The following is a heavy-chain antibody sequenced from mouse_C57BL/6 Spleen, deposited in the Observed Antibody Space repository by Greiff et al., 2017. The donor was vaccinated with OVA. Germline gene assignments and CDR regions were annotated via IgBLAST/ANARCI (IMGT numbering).Heavy chain of an antibody. Sequence: EVKLQESGPGLVKPSQSLSLTCSVTGYSITSGYYWNWIRQFPGNKLEWMGYISYDGSTNYNPSLKNRISITRDTSKNQFFLKLNSVTTEDTATYYCASLYDGYFWYFDVWGTGTTVTVSS. CDR3: ASLYDGYFWYFDV. V-gene: IGHV3-6*01. D-gene: IGHD2-3*01. J-gene: IGHJ1*03. CDR2: ISYDGST. CDR1: GYSITSGYY.